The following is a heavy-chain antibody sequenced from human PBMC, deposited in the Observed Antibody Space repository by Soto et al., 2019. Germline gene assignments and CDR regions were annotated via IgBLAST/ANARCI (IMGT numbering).Heavy chain of an antibody. V-gene: IGHV1-69*13. CDR3: ARGGKVATIRRGYNYYGMDV. J-gene: IGHJ6*02. CDR1: GGTFSSYA. CDR2: IIPIFGTA. Sequence: ASVKVSCKASGGTFSSYAISWVRQAPGQGLEWMGGIIPIFGTANYARKFQCRVTITADESTSTAYMELSSLRSEDTAVYYCARGGKVATIRRGYNYYGMDVWDQGTTGTVAS. D-gene: IGHD5-12*01.